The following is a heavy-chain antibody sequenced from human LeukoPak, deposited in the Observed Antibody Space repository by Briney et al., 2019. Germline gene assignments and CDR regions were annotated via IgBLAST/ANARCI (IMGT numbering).Heavy chain of an antibody. CDR3: ASLAGYNNSWYPNYFDY. CDR2: IYPGDSDT. V-gene: IGHV5-51*01. Sequence: GESLKISCKGSGYSFSNYWIGWVRQMPGKGLEWMGIIYPGDSDTRYSPSFQGQVTMSADKSISTAYLQWSSLKASDTAMYYCASLAGYNNSWYPNYFDYWGQGTLVTVSS. J-gene: IGHJ4*02. D-gene: IGHD6-13*01. CDR1: GYSFSNYW.